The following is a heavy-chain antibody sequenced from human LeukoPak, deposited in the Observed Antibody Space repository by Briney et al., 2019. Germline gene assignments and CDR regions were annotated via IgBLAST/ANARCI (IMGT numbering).Heavy chain of an antibody. D-gene: IGHD2-15*01. V-gene: IGHV1-69*13. CDR2: IIPIFGTA. CDR3: ARDLGTRYCSGGSCYYYYMDV. Sequence: SVKVSCKASGGTFSIYAISWVRQAPGQGLEWMGGIIPIFGTANYAQKFQGRVTITADESTSTAYMELSSLRSEDTAVYYCARDLGTRYCSGGSCYYYYMDVWGKGTTVTVSS. J-gene: IGHJ6*03. CDR1: GGTFSIYA.